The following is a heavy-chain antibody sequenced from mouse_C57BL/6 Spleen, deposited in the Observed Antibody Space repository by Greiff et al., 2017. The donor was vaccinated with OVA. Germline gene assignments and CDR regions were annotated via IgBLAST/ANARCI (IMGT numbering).Heavy chain of an antibody. CDR2: IRLKSDNYAT. CDR3: TGSRGGLLEDAMDY. D-gene: IGHD1-1*01. Sequence: EVKLMESGGGLVQPGGSMKLSCVASGFTFSNYWMNWVRQSPEKGLEWVAQIRLKSDNYATHYAESVKGRFTISRDDSKSSVYLQMNNLRAEDTGIYYCTGSRGGLLEDAMDYWGQGTSVTVSS. V-gene: IGHV6-3*01. CDR1: GFTFSNYW. J-gene: IGHJ4*01.